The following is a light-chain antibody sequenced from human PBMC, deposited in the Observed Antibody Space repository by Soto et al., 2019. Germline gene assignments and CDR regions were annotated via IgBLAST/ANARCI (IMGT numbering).Light chain of an antibody. CDR2: LDSDGSH. CDR1: SGHSDFA. V-gene: IGLV4-69*01. Sequence: QLVLTQSPSASASLGASVKLTCTLSSGHSDFAIAWHQQQPEKGPRYLMKLDSDGSHSKGDGISDRFSGSSSGAERYLTISSRQSEDEADYYCQTWGSGIVVFGGGTKLTVL. J-gene: IGLJ2*01. CDR3: QTWGSGIVV.